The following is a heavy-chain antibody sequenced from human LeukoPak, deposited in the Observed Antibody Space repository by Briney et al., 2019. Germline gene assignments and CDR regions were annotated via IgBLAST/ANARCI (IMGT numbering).Heavy chain of an antibody. CDR1: GYTFTSYG. CDR3: ARGAMVRGPLDAFDI. D-gene: IGHD3-10*01. J-gene: IGHJ3*02. Sequence: ASVKVSCKASGYTFTSYGISWVRQAPGQGLEWMGWISAYNGNTNYAQKLQGRVTMTTDTSTSTAYMELRSLRSDDTAVYYCARGAMVRGPLDAFDIWGQGTMVTVSS. V-gene: IGHV1-18*01. CDR2: ISAYNGNT.